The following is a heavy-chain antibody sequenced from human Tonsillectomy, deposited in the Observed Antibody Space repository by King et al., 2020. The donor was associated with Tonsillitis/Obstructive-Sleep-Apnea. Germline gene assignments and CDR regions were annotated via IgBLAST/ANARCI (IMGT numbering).Heavy chain of an antibody. V-gene: IGHV5-10-1*03. Sequence: QLVPSGAAVTKPGESLRLSCTGSVSTFTTYWLTWVRQMPGKGLEWMGRIDPSDSYTNYSPAFQGHVTLSADKSISTAYLQWRSLKASYTARYDCARKGEGEGAGKEGENQGEAGGKGHTGTGS. CDR3: ARKGEGEGAGKEGENQGEA. CDR1: VSTFTTYW. CDR2: IDPSDSYT. D-gene: IGHD3-16*01. J-gene: IGHJ6*03.